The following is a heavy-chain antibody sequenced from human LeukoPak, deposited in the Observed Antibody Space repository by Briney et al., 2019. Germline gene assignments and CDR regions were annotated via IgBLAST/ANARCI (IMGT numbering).Heavy chain of an antibody. CDR3: ARDRGVLDD. CDR2: ISYSGST. J-gene: IGHJ4*02. V-gene: IGHV4-61*01. D-gene: IGHD2-8*02. Sequence: SETLSLTCTVSGGSISSSSYYWSWIRQPPGKGLEWIGYISYSGSTNYNPSLKSRVTISVDTSKNQFSLKLSSVTAADTAVYFCARDRGVLDDWGQGTLVTVSS. CDR1: GGSISSSSYY.